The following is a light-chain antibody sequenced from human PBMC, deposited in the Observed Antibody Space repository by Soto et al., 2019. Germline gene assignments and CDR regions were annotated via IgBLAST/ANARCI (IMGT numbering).Light chain of an antibody. CDR1: QSISSW. V-gene: IGKV1-5*01. J-gene: IGKJ1*01. Sequence: DIHMTQSPSTLSASVGNIFTITCRASQSISSWLAWYQQKPGKAPKLLIYDASSLESGVPSSFSGSGSGTEFSLTISNLTPDDSATYYCQQYNTYSTFGHGTKVDIK. CDR3: QQYNTYST. CDR2: DAS.